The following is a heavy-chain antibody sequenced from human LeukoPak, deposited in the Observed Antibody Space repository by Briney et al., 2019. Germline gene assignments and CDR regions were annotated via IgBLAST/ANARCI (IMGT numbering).Heavy chain of an antibody. CDR2: IKQDGSEK. J-gene: IGHJ6*02. CDR1: GFTFSSYW. CDR3: ARYSSSWSPNYYYGMDV. D-gene: IGHD6-13*01. V-gene: IGHV3-7*01. Sequence: PGRSLRLSCAASGFTFSSYWMSWVRQAPGKGLEWVANIKQDGSEKYYVDSVKGRFTISRDNAKNSLYLQMNSLRAEDTAVYYCARYSSSWSPNYYYGMDVWGQGTTVTVSS.